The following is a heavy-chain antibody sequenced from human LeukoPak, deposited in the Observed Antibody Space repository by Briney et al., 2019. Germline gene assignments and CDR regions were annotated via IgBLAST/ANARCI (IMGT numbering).Heavy chain of an antibody. J-gene: IGHJ3*02. CDR2: FDPEDGET. Sequence: EASVKVSCKVSGYTLTELSMHWVRQAPGKGLEWMGGFDPEDGETIYAQKFQGRVTMTEDTSTDTAYMELSSLRSEDTAVYYCATVAYYDFRDAFDIWGQGTMVTVSS. CDR3: ATVAYYDFRDAFDI. V-gene: IGHV1-24*01. D-gene: IGHD3-3*01. CDR1: GYTLTELS.